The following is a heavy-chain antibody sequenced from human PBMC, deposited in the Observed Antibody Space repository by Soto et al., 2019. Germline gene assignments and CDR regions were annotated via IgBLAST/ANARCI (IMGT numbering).Heavy chain of an antibody. CDR1: GFSFSSYA. V-gene: IGHV3-30*04. J-gene: IGHJ4*02. CDR3: ARGRSPRVLTPGSLYFDY. Sequence: QVQLVESGGGVVQPGRSLRLSCAASGFSFSSYAMHWVRQAPGKGLEWVAVISFDGSTTYYADSVKGRFTFSRDNPTNALLVQIYSLGPEDTAVYFWARGRSPRVLTPGSLYFDYSGQGTLVSVSS. CDR2: ISFDGSTT. D-gene: IGHD3-10*01.